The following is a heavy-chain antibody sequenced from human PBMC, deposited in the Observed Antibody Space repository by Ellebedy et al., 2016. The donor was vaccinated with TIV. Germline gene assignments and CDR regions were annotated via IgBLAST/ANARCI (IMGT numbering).Heavy chain of an antibody. D-gene: IGHD5-18*01. Sequence: GGSLRLSCAASGFTVSSNYMSWVRQAPGKGLEWVSVIYSGGSTYYADSAKGRFTISRDNSKNTLYLQMNSLRAGDTAVYYCAKGEGTAMVTGYWGQGTLVTVSS. J-gene: IGHJ4*02. CDR2: IYSGGST. CDR1: GFTVSSNY. CDR3: AKGEGTAMVTGY. V-gene: IGHV3-53*01.